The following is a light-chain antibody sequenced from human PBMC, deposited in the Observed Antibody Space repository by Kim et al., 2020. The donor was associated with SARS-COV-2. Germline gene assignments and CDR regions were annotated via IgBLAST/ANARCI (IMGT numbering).Light chain of an antibody. CDR3: NSRACNSDLWL. CDR2: GNN. Sequence: VAQAVTITCQGYRLKSYYASSLQQKPGQAPTPVIDGNNTRTSGTPDRFSGSGSGATDSCTITGAPAEDQADYDCNSRACNSDLWLFGGGTQLTVL. J-gene: IGLJ3*02. CDR1: RLKSYY. V-gene: IGLV3-19*01.